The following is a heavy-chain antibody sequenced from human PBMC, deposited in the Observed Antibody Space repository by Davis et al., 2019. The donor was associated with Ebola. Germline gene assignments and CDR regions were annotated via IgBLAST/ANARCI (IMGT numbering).Heavy chain of an antibody. J-gene: IGHJ4*02. CDR1: GFTFSSYA. Sequence: PGGSLRLSCAASGFTFSSYAMSWVRQLPGRGLEWVSYIDGSSRYIYYADSVKGRFIISRDNAENSLDLQMNSLRAEDTAVYYCARGGMVRGVITNYWGQGTLVTVSS. V-gene: IGHV3-21*05. D-gene: IGHD3-10*01. CDR2: IDGSSRYI. CDR3: ARGGMVRGVITNY.